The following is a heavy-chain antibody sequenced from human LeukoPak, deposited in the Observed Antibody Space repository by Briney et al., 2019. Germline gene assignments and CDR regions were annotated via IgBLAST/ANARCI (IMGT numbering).Heavy chain of an antibody. J-gene: IGHJ3*02. V-gene: IGHV3-72*01. CDR3: ARGQSALGDAFHI. D-gene: IGHD6-25*01. CDR2: IRIKSQGYTT. CDR1: GFTFSDHY. Sequence: GGALRLSCAASGFTFSDHYMDWVGQAPGRGLEGLARIRIKSQGYTTDSPSALRCRFPVSRDHSKNLVYLHMNSLKSEDTALYFYARGQSALGDAFHIWGQGTTVTVSS.